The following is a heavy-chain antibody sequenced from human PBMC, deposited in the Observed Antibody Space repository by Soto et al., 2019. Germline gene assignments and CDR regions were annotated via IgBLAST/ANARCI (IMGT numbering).Heavy chain of an antibody. CDR1: GFTFSSYA. CDR3: ARDRIAVAGSGYFQH. J-gene: IGHJ1*01. D-gene: IGHD6-19*01. V-gene: IGHV3-30-3*01. Sequence: QVPLVESGGGVVQPGRSLRLSCAASGFTFSSYAMHWVRQAPGKGLEWVAVISYDGSNKYYADSVKGRFTISRDNSKNTLYLQMNSLRAEDTAVYYCARDRIAVAGSGYFQHWGQGTLVTVSS. CDR2: ISYDGSNK.